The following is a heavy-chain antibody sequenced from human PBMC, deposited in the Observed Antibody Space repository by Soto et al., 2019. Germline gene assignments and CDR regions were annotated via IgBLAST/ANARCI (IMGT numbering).Heavy chain of an antibody. D-gene: IGHD5-12*01. V-gene: IGHV3-33*06. CDR1: GVTFSNYG. J-gene: IGHJ4*02. CDR3: SKAPGTSRLPYYFDY. CDR2: IWYDGSNK. Sequence: GGSLRPSWTASGVTFSNYGMHWALQAPGKGLEWVAVIWYDGSNKYYVDSVKGRFTISRDNSKNTLYLQMNSLRAEDTAVYYCSKAPGTSRLPYYFDYWGQGALVTVSS.